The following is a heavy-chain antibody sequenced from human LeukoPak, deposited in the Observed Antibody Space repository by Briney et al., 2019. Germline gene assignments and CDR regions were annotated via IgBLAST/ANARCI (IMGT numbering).Heavy chain of an antibody. J-gene: IGHJ6*02. V-gene: IGHV3-11*04. D-gene: IGHD2-2*03. Sequence: GGSLRLSCAASGFTFSDYYMSWIRQAPGKGLEWVSYISSSGSTIYYADSVKGRFTISRDNSKNTLYLQMNSLRAEDTAVYYCAKDLDIVVVPAAMAGPVGMDVWGQGTTVTVSS. CDR2: ISSSGSTI. CDR1: GFTFSDYY. CDR3: AKDLDIVVVPAAMAGPVGMDV.